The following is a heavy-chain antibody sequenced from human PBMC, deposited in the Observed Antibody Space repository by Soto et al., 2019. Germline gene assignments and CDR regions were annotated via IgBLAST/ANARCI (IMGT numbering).Heavy chain of an antibody. CDR2: IKQDGSEK. J-gene: IGHJ4*02. V-gene: IGHV3-7*01. CDR1: GFTFSSYW. CDR3: ARVGYCSSTSCSHFDY. D-gene: IGHD2-2*01. Sequence: HPGGSLRLSCAASGFTFSSYWMSWVRQAPGKGLEWVANIKQDGSEKYYVDSVKGRFTISRDNAKNSLYLQMNSLRAEDTAVYYCARVGYCSSTSCSHFDYWGQGTLVTVSS.